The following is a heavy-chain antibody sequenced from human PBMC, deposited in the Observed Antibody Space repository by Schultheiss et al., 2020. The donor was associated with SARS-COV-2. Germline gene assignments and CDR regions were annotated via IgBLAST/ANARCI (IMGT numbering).Heavy chain of an antibody. Sequence: SETLSLTCAVYGGSFSGYYWSWIRQPPGKGLEWIGEINHSGSTNYNPSLKSRVTISVDTSKNQFSLKLSSVTAADTAVYYCARATYYYGMDVWGQGTTVTVSS. CDR3: ARATYYYGMDV. V-gene: IGHV4-34*01. J-gene: IGHJ6*02. CDR2: INHSGST. CDR1: GGSFSGYY.